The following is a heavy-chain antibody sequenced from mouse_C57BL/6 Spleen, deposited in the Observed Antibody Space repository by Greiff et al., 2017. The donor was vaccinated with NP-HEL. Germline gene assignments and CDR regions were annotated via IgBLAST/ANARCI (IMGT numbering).Heavy chain of an antibody. J-gene: IGHJ2*01. CDR2: IYPGDGDT. Sequence: LVESGAELVKPGASVKISCKASGYAFSSYWMNWVKQRPGKGLEWIGQIYPGDGDTNYNGKFKGKATLTADKSSSTAYMQLSSLTSEDSAVYFCATPYGSPYYFDYWGQGTTLTVSS. D-gene: IGHD1-1*01. V-gene: IGHV1-80*01. CDR1: GYAFSSYW. CDR3: ATPYGSPYYFDY.